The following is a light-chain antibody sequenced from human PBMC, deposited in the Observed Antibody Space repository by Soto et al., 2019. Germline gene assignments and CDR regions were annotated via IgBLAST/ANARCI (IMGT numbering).Light chain of an antibody. CDR2: GAS. Sequence: EIVLTQSPGTLSLSPGERATLSCRASQSVSSSYLAWFHQKPGQAPRLLIYGASSRATGIPGRFSGSGSGTDFTLTISSLEPEDFAVYYCQQRSNWPPITFGQGTRLEIK. J-gene: IGKJ5*01. CDR3: QQRSNWPPIT. V-gene: IGKV3D-20*02. CDR1: QSVSSSY.